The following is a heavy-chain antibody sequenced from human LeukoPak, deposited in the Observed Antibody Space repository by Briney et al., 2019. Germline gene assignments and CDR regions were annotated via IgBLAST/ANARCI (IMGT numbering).Heavy chain of an antibody. CDR2: ISSSSSYI. Sequence: GGSLRLSCAASGFTFSSYSMNWVRQAPGKGLEWVSSISSSSSYIDYADSVKGRFTISRDNAKNSLYLQMNSLRAEDTAVYYCARGSIMIKFGGVIDWGQGNLVTVSS. D-gene: IGHD3-16*02. V-gene: IGHV3-21*04. CDR1: GFTFSSYS. J-gene: IGHJ4*02. CDR3: ARGSIMIKFGGVID.